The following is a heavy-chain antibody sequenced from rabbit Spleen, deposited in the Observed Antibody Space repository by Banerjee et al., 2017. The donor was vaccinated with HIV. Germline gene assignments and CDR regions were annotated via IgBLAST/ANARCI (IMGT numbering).Heavy chain of an antibody. CDR1: GFSFSDRDV. D-gene: IGHD2-1*01. CDR2: INAATAKP. V-gene: IGHV1S45*01. J-gene: IGHJ4*01. Sequence: QQQLEESGGGLVKPEGSLTLTCKASGFSFSDRDVMCWVRQAPGKGLEWIACINAATAKPVYATWAKGRFTISRTSSTTVTLRMTSLTAADRATYFCARDQAGDADYGPYYLNLWGPGTLVTVS. CDR3: ARDQAGDADYGPYYLNL.